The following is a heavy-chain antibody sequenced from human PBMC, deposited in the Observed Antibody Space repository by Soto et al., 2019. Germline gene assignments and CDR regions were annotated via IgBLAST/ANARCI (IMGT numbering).Heavy chain of an antibody. CDR1: GGAISRRQW. CDR2: IYHSGST. CDR3: ARFLFLFGELDYYYYGMDV. D-gene: IGHD3-10*02. J-gene: IGHJ6*02. Sequence: SEPRSVSCAGSGGAISRRQWRTSVRQPPGKGLEWIGEIYHSGSTNYNPSLKSRVTISVDKSKNQFSLKLSSVTAADTAVYYCARFLFLFGELDYYYYGMDVWGQGTTVT. V-gene: IGHV4-4*02.